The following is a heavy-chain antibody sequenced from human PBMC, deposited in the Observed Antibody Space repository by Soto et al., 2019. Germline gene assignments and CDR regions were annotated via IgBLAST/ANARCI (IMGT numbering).Heavy chain of an antibody. J-gene: IGHJ5*02. CDR2: TKRDGRQT. CDR1: GFTFRNYW. Sequence: GGSLRLSCEDSGFTFRNYWMIWVRQAPGKGLECVSNTKRDGRQTYYVDSVKGRFTISRDNAKNSLYLQMNSLRVDDTDVYYCARYPTPTVPGLPLDLWGQGTPVQISS. CDR3: ARYPTPTVPGLPLDL. D-gene: IGHD6-19*01. V-gene: IGHV3-7*03.